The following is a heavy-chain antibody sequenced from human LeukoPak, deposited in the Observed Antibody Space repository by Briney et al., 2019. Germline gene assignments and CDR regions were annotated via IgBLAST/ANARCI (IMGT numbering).Heavy chain of an antibody. CDR3: AKDAQVY. J-gene: IGHJ4*02. V-gene: IGHV3-30*18. CDR1: GFTFSSYG. Sequence: PGGSLRLSCAASGFTFSSYGMRWVRQAPGKGLEWVAVISYDGSNKYYADSVKGRFTISRDNSKNTLYLQMNNLRAEDTAVYYCAKDAQVYWGQGTLVTVSS. CDR2: ISYDGSNK.